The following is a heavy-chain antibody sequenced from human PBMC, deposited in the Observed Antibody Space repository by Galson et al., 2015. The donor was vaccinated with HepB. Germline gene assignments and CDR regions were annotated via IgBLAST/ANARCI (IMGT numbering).Heavy chain of an antibody. CDR3: ARGRGDGYNFYYYYYMDV. V-gene: IGHV1-18*04. D-gene: IGHD5-24*01. CDR1: GYTFTSYG. J-gene: IGHJ6*03. Sequence: SCKASGYTFTSYGISWVRQAPGQGLEWMGWISAYNGNTNYAQKLQGRVTMTTDTSTSTVYMELSSLKSEDTAVYYCARGRGDGYNFYYYYYMDVWGKGTTVTVSS. CDR2: ISAYNGNT.